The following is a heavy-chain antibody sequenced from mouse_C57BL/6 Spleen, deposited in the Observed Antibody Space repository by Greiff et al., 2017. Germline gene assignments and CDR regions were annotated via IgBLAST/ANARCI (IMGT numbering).Heavy chain of an antibody. CDR3: ARGEEGRGDWYIDV. J-gene: IGHJ1*03. Sequence: QVQLQQPGAELARPGASVQMSCKASGYTFTSYKMHWVKQRPGQGLEWIGYITPSSGFTKYNQKFKDKATLIADKSSSTAYMQLSSRTSEDSAVYYCARGEEGRGDWYIDVWGTGTTVTVSS. V-gene: IGHV1-4*01. CDR1: GYTFTSYK. CDR2: ITPSSGFT.